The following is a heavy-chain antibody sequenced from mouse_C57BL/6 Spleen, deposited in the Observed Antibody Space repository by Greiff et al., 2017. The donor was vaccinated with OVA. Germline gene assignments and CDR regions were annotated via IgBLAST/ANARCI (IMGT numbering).Heavy chain of an antibody. V-gene: IGHV5-17*01. CDR2: ISSGSSTI. D-gene: IGHD2-1*01. CDR1: GFTFSDYG. J-gene: IGHJ2*01. CDR3: ANGNYYFDY. Sequence: EVKLMESGGGLVKPGGSLKLSCAASGFTFSDYGMHWVRQAPEKGLEWVAYISSGSSTIYYADTVKGRFTISRDNAKNTLFLQMTSLRSEDTAMYYCANGNYYFDYWGQGTTLTVSS.